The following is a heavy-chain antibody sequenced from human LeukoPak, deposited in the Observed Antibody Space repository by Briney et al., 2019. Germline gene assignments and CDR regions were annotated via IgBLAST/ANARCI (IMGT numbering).Heavy chain of an antibody. D-gene: IGHD3-22*01. CDR3: ARGNRYYYDSSGYIFDY. CDR1: GGSISSSSHY. Sequence: PSETLSLTCTVSGGSISSSSHYWGWIRQPPGKGLEWIGSIYHSGSTYYNPSLKSRVTISVDTSKNQFSLKLSSVTAADTAVYYCARGNRYYYDSSGYIFDYWGQGTLVTVSS. CDR2: IYHSGST. V-gene: IGHV4-39*07. J-gene: IGHJ4*02.